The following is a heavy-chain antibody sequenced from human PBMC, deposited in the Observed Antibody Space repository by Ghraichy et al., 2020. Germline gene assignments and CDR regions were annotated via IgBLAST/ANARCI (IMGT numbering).Heavy chain of an antibody. V-gene: IGHV3-7*01. CDR1: GFTFSSYW. J-gene: IGHJ4*02. CDR2: IKQDGSEK. D-gene: IGHD3-16*02. CDR3: ARTDYVWGSYRSGTLYYFDY. Sequence: GGSLRLSCAASGFTFSSYWMSWVRQAPGKGLEWVANIKQDGSEKYYVDSVKGRFTISRDNAKNSLYLQMNSLRAEDTAVYYCARTDYVWGSYRSGTLYYFDYWGQGTLVTVSS.